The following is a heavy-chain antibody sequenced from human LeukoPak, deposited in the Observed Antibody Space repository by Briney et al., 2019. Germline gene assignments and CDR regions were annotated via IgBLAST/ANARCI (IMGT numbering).Heavy chain of an antibody. CDR2: ISYDGSNK. J-gene: IGHJ4*02. Sequence: PGGSLRLSCAASGFTFSSYAMHWVRQAPGKGLEWVAVISYDGSNKYYADSVKGRFTISRDNSKNTLYLQMNSLRAEDTAVYYCARDPRYYDISGYYSPHYFDYWGQGTLVTVSS. CDR1: GFTFSSYA. D-gene: IGHD3-22*01. V-gene: IGHV3-30-3*01. CDR3: ARDPRYYDISGYYSPHYFDY.